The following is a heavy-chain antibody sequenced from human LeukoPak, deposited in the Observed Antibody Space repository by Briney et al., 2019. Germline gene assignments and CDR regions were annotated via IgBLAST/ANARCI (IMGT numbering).Heavy chain of an antibody. CDR1: GYTFTTYD. Sequence: GASVKVSCKASGYTFTTYDINWVRQATGQGLEWMGWMNPNSGNTGYTQKFQGRVTMTRNTSISTAYMELSSQGSEDTAVYYCARGRGSGHKENWFDPWGQGTLVTVSS. V-gene: IGHV1-8*01. CDR2: MNPNSGNT. CDR3: ARGRGSGHKENWFDP. D-gene: IGHD6-19*01. J-gene: IGHJ5*02.